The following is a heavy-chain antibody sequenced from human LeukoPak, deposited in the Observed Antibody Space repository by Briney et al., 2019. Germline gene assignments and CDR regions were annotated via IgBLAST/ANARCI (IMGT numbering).Heavy chain of an antibody. J-gene: IGHJ3*02. CDR2: ISGSGGRT. D-gene: IGHD4-17*01. V-gene: IGHV3-23*01. CDR3: AKDDDYGDYGDAFDI. Sequence: GGSLRLSCPASGFTFSSYAMSWVRQAPGKGLEWVSAISGSGGRTYYADSVKGRLTISRDNSKNTLYLQMNSLRAEDTAVYYCAKDDDYGDYGDAFDIWGQGTMVTVSS. CDR1: GFTFSSYA.